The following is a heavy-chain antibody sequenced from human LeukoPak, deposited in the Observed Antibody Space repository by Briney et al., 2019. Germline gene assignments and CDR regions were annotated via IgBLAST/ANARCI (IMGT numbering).Heavy chain of an antibody. Sequence: GESLKISCKGSGYSFTNYWIGWVRQMPGKGLEWMGIIYPGDSDTRYSPSFQGQVTISADKSISTAYLQWSSLKASDTAMYYCARRVGFGGSGSYYNKYFDYWGQGTLVTVSS. CDR1: GYSFTNYW. D-gene: IGHD3-10*01. CDR3: ARRVGFGGSGSYYNKYFDY. J-gene: IGHJ4*02. CDR2: IYPGDSDT. V-gene: IGHV5-51*01.